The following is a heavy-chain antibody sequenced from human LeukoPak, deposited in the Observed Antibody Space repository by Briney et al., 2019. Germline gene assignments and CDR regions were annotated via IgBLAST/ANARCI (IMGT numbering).Heavy chain of an antibody. CDR3: PRDRTDTAHYYGMDV. Sequence: SETLSLTCTVSGGSISSYYWSWIRQPPGKGLEWIGYIYYSGSTNYNPSLKSRVTISVDSSKNQFSLKLSSVTAADTAVYYCPRDRTDTAHYYGMDVWGQGTTVTVSS. D-gene: IGHD5-18*01. J-gene: IGHJ6*02. V-gene: IGHV4-59*01. CDR2: IYYSGST. CDR1: GGSISSYY.